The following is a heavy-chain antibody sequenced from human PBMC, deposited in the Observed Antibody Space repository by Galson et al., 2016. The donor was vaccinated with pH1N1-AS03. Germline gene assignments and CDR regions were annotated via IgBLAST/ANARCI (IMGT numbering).Heavy chain of an antibody. V-gene: IGHV3-7*03. CDR3: AREYTSGKPTHYDS. CDR2: IKEDGSQK. D-gene: IGHD6-19*01. Sequence: SLRLSCAASELTFSNYYMSWVRQAPGEGLEWVATIKEDGSQKYYGDSVRGRFTISRDNAKNSIHLQMDSLRADDTATYYCAREYTSGKPTHYDSWGQGTLVTVSS. CDR1: ELTFSNYY. J-gene: IGHJ4*02.